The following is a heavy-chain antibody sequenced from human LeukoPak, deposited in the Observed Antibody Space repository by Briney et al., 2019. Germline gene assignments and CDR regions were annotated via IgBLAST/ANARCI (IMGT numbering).Heavy chain of an antibody. CDR3: ARGRGWGTFDI. J-gene: IGHJ3*02. D-gene: IGHD3-10*01. V-gene: IGHV3-13*04. CDR2: IGTAGGT. Sequence: GGSLRLSCAAAGFTFSSYDMHWVRQGTGKGLEWVSAIGTAGGTYYPGSVKGRFTTSRENAKNSLYLQMNSLRVGDTAVYYCARGRGWGTFDIWGQGTMVTVSS. CDR1: GFTFSSYD.